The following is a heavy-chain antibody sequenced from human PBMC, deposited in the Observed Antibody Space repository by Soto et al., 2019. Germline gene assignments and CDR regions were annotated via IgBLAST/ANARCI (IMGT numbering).Heavy chain of an antibody. CDR1: GGSISSYY. CDR3: ARGIEGPLGYYFDY. V-gene: IGHV4-59*01. CDR2: IYYSGST. D-gene: IGHD3-16*01. Sequence: QVQLQESGPGLVKPSETLSLTCTVSGGSISSYYWSWIRQPPGKGLEWIGYIYYSGSTNYNPSLKSRVTISVDTSKNQFSLKLSSVTAADTAVYSCARGIEGPLGYYFDYWGQGTLVTVSS. J-gene: IGHJ4*02.